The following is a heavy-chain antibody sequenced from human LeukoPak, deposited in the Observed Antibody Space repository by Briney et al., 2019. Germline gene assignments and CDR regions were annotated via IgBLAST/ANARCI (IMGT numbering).Heavy chain of an antibody. J-gene: IGHJ4*02. Sequence: PGGSLRLSCAASGFTINKAWMSWIRKAPGKGLEWVGRIKRQSDGGTTDYAAPVKGRFSISRDDSKNTLYLQMNSLKTEDTAVYYCTTVPAAAGTVDYFDYWGQGTLVTVSS. CDR2: IKRQSDGGTT. D-gene: IGHD6-13*01. CDR1: GFTINKAW. V-gene: IGHV3-15*01. CDR3: TTVPAAAGTVDYFDY.